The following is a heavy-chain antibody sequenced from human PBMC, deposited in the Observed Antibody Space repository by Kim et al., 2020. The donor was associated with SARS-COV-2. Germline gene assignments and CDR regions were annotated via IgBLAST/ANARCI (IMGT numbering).Heavy chain of an antibody. D-gene: IGHD1-26*01. Sequence: GGSLRLSCAASGFTFDDYAMHWVRQAPGKGLEWVSGISWNGGSIGYADSVKGRFTISRDNAKNSLYLQMNSLRAEDTALYYCTKDFGSYCPACGVFDYWGQGAPVTVSS. J-gene: IGHJ4*02. CDR1: GFTFDDYA. CDR2: ISWNGGSI. CDR3: TKDFGSYCPACGVFDY. V-gene: IGHV3-9*01.